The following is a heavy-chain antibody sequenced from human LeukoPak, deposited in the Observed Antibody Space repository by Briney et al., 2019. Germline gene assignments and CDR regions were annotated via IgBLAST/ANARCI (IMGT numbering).Heavy chain of an antibody. V-gene: IGHV1-2*02. D-gene: IGHD2-15*01. CDR1: GYTFTGYY. Sequence: ASVKVSCKASGYTFTGYYMHWVRQAPGQGLEWMGWINPNSGGTNYAQKFQGRVTMTRDTSISTAYMELSRLRSDDKDVYYCARPDSCSGGSCPDYWGQGTLVTVSS. CDR3: ARPDSCSGGSCPDY. CDR2: INPNSGGT. J-gene: IGHJ4*02.